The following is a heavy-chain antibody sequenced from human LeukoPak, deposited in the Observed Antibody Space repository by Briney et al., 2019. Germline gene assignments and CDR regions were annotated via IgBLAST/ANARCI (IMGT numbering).Heavy chain of an antibody. V-gene: IGHV3-74*01. D-gene: IGHD3-22*01. J-gene: IGHJ4*02. CDR3: ARGGSMIVFDY. Sequence: SGGSLRLSCAASGFTFSSYWMHWVRHAPGKGLVWVSRINSDGSSTSYADSVKGRFTISRDNAKNTLYLQMNSLRAEDTAVYYCARGGSMIVFDYWGQGALVTVSS. CDR2: INSDGSST. CDR1: GFTFSSYW.